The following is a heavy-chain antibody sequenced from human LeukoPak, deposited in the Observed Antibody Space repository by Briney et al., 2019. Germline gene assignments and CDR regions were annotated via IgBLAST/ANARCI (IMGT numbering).Heavy chain of an antibody. CDR2: IYYSGST. CDR3: ARLTTYYDYVWGSYRYTFHY. CDR1: GGSISSSSHY. Sequence: SETLSLTCTVSGGSISSSSHYWGWIRQPPGKGLEWMGSIYYSGSTYYNPSLKSRVTISVDTSKNQFSLKLSSVTAADTAVYYCARLTTYYDYVWGSYRYTFHYWGQGTLVTVSS. V-gene: IGHV4-39*01. D-gene: IGHD3-16*02. J-gene: IGHJ4*02.